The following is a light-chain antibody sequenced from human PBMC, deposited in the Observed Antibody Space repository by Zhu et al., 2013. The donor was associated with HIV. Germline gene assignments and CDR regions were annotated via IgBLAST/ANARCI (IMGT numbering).Light chain of an antibody. V-gene: IGKV3-11*01. Sequence: EIVLTQSPATLSLSPGERATLSCRASQSVSTYLAWYQQKPGQAPRLLIYDASNRATGIPVRFSGSGSGTDFTLIISSLEPEDFATYYCQQYTRYTFGQGTKLEIK. J-gene: IGKJ2*01. CDR3: QQYTRYT. CDR2: DAS. CDR1: QSVSTY.